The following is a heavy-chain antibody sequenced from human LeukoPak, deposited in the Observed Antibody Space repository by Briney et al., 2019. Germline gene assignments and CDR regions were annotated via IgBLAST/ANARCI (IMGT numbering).Heavy chain of an antibody. D-gene: IGHD2-21*01. CDR1: GGSISSGSYY. Sequence: PSQTLPLTCTVSGGSISSGSYYWSWIRQPAGKGLEWIGRIYTSGSTNYNPSLKSRVTISVDTSKNQFSLKLSSVTAADTAVYYCARDFVVMNHNAFDIWGQGTMVTVSS. CDR2: IYTSGST. V-gene: IGHV4-61*02. CDR3: ARDFVVMNHNAFDI. J-gene: IGHJ3*02.